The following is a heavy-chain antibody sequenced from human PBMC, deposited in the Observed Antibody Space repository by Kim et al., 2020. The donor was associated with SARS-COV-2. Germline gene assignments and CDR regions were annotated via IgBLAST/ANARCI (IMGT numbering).Heavy chain of an antibody. Sequence: GGSLRLSCAASGFTFSSYEMNWVRQAPGKGLEWVSYISSSGSTIYYADSVKGRFTISRDNAKNSLYLQMNSLRAEDTAVYYCARTRRITIFGVVIKKISLYRKIKALRAGEPACINCRKTGRITILGWFKKRTSREGDNNSSYGMAVWGKGPTVTVPS. CDR3: ARTRRITIFGVVIKKISLYRKIKALRAGEPACINCRKTGRITILGWFKKRTSREGDNNSSYGMAV. J-gene: IGHJ6*04. CDR1: GFTFSSYE. CDR2: ISSSGSTI. V-gene: IGHV3-48*03. D-gene: IGHD3-3*01.